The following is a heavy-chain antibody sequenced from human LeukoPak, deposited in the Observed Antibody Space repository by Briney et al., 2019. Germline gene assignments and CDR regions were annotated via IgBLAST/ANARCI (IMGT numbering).Heavy chain of an antibody. V-gene: IGHV1-18*01. J-gene: IGHJ4*02. CDR3: ARDGDTSGYFHYLDS. D-gene: IGHD3-22*01. CDR1: GYTFTSYG. CDR2: INAKNRNT. Sequence: ASVKVSCKAFGYTFTSYGIKWVRQTPGQGLEWMGWINAKNRNTNYAQNLQGRLTMTTDTSTSTAYVELRSLRSDDTAVYFCARDGDTSGYFHYLDSWGQGTQVAVSS.